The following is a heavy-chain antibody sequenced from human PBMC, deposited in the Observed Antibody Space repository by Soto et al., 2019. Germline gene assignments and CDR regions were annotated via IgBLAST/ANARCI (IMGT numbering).Heavy chain of an antibody. J-gene: IGHJ4*02. CDR1: GYTFTRYS. CDR2: VNPSGVSS. CDR3: VRWGGGIYCGGGYCENGDH. D-gene: IGHD2-21*01. V-gene: IGHV1-46*01. Sequence: VQMVKSGAEVKKPGASVKVSCKASGYTFTRYSMPWVRQAPEQGLEWVGTVNPSGVSSPYALKFLGTVTMTTDAYANTVHMDWSSLRSDDTAVYYCVRWGGGIYCGGGYCENGDHWGQGTQVTVYS.